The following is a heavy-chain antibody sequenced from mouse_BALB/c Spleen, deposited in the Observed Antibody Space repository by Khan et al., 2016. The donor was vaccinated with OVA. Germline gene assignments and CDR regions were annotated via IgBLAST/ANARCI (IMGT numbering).Heavy chain of an antibody. Sequence: QIQLVQSGPELKKPGETVKISCKASGYTFTDYGMNWVKQAPGKGLKWMGYINTYTGEPTYSDDFKGRFAFSLDTSARTAYLHINNLKNEDTARYICARSPTWFADWGQGTLVTVSA. CDR3: ARSPTWFAD. CDR1: GYTFTDYG. CDR2: INTYTGEP. V-gene: IGHV9-3-1*01. J-gene: IGHJ3*01.